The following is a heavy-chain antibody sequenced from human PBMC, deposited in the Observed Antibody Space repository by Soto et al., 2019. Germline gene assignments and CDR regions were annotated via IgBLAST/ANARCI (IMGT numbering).Heavy chain of an antibody. CDR1: GYTFTSYD. CDR2: INAYNGNT. CDR3: ARQPSLADTAMALTFYGMDV. V-gene: IGHV1-18*01. J-gene: IGHJ6*02. D-gene: IGHD5-18*01. Sequence: QVQLVQSGAEVKKPGASVKVSCKASGYTFTSYDISWVRQAPGQGLEWMGWINAYNGNTNHAQKLQGRVTMTTDTSTSTAYMELRSLRSDDTAVYYCARQPSLADTAMALTFYGMDVWGQGTTVTVSS.